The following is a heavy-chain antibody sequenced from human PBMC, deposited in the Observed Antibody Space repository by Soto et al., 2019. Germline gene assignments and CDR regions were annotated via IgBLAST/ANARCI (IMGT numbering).Heavy chain of an antibody. J-gene: IGHJ4*02. CDR3: ARDVLRYFDWLPYYFDY. CDR1: GGSISSSSYY. Sequence: SETLSLTCTVSGGSISSSSYYWGWIRQPPGKGLEWIGSIYYSGSTYYNPSLKSRVTISVDTSKNQFSLKLSSVTAADTAVYYCARDVLRYFDWLPYYFDYWGQGTLVTVSS. D-gene: IGHD3-9*01. V-gene: IGHV4-39*01. CDR2: IYYSGST.